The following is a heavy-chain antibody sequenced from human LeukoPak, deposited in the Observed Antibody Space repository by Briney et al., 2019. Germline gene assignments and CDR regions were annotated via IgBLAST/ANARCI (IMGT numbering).Heavy chain of an antibody. Sequence: SGRSLRLSCAASGFTFSSNEMNGVRQAPGKGLEWGSYISSSCSTIYYADSVKGRFTISRDNAKNSLYLQMNSLRAEDTAVYYCARDLGGYSYGSHFDYWGQGTLVTVSS. D-gene: IGHD5-18*01. J-gene: IGHJ4*02. CDR2: ISSSCSTI. CDR3: ARDLGGYSYGSHFDY. V-gene: IGHV3-48*03. CDR1: GFTFSSNE.